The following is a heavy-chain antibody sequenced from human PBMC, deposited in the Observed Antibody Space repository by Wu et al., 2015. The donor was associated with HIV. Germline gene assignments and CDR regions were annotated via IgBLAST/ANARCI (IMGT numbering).Heavy chain of an antibody. Sequence: QVQLVQSGAEVKKPGASVKVSCKASGYTFTSYGISWVRQAPGQGLEWMGGTSPIIGTPKYAQKFQGRVTMMTDESTSTAYMELSNLKSEDTAVYYCATRRPTAGAPFDSWGQGMLVIVSS. J-gene: IGHJ4*02. CDR3: ATRRPTAGAPFDS. V-gene: IGHV1-18*01. CDR1: GYTFTSYG. CDR2: TSPIIGTP. D-gene: IGHD4/OR15-4a*01.